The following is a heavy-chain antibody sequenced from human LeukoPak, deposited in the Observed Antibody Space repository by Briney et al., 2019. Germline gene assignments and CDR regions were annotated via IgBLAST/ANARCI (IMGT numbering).Heavy chain of an antibody. CDR3: AATGIFGVVSVWFYFDY. J-gene: IGHJ4*02. Sequence: VASVKVSCKASGFTFTSSAVQWVRQARGQRLEWIGWIVVGSGNTNYAQKFQERVTITRDMSTSTAYMELSSLRSEDTAVYYCAATGIFGVVSVWFYFDYWGQGTLVTVSS. V-gene: IGHV1-58*01. CDR2: IVVGSGNT. CDR1: GFTFTSSA. D-gene: IGHD3-3*01.